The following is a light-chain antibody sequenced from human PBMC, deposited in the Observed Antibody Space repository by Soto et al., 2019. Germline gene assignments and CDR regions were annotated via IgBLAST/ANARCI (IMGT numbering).Light chain of an antibody. J-gene: IGLJ1*01. V-gene: IGLV2-14*01. Sequence: QSALTQPASVSGSPGQSITISCTGTSSDVGSYNYVSWYQQHPGKAPKLMIYEVSDRPSGISSRFSGSKSGNTASLTISGLQTEDEADYYCSSYTSSSTLEVFGTGTQLTVL. CDR2: EVS. CDR3: SSYTSSSTLEV. CDR1: SSDVGSYNY.